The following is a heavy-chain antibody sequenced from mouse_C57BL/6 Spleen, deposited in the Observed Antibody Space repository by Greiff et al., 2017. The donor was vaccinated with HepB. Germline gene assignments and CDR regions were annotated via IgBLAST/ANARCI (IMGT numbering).Heavy chain of an antibody. J-gene: IGHJ4*01. V-gene: IGHV1-19*01. CDR3: GRDTGKIYDRYAMDY. CDR1: GYTFTDYY. Sequence: VQLQQSGPVLVKPGASVKMSCKASGYTFTDYYMNWVKQSHGKSLEWIGVINPYNGGTSYNQKFKGKATLTVDKSSSTAYMELNSLTSEDSAVYYCGRDTGKIYDRYAMDYWGQGTSVTVAS. D-gene: IGHD2-12*01. CDR2: INPYNGGT.